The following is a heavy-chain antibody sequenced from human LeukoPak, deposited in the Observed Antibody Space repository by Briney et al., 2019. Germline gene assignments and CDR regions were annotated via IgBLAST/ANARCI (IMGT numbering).Heavy chain of an antibody. CDR2: ISSSSSYI. Sequence: PGGSLRLSCAASGFTFSSYSMNWVRQAPGKGLEWVSSISSSSSYIYYADSVKGRFTISRDNAKNSLYLQMNSLRAEDTAVYYCARVRDPGGASFDYWGQGTLVTVSS. J-gene: IGHJ4*02. CDR3: ARVRDPGGASFDY. D-gene: IGHD1-26*01. CDR1: GFTFSSYS. V-gene: IGHV3-21*01.